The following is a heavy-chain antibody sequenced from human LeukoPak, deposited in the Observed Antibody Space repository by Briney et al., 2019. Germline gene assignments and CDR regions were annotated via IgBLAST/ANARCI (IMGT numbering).Heavy chain of an antibody. V-gene: IGHV3-30-3*01. CDR2: ISYDGINE. D-gene: IGHD4-17*01. CDR1: GVTVREFV. CDR3: AREVSYGDSALQH. J-gene: IGHJ1*01. Sequence: GGSLRLSCVPPGVTVREFVRCWVRQAPRKGLDWVGVISYDGINEYYADSVKGRFTISRDNSKNTLYLQMNSLRPEDTAVYYCAREVSYGDSALQHWGQGTPVTVSS.